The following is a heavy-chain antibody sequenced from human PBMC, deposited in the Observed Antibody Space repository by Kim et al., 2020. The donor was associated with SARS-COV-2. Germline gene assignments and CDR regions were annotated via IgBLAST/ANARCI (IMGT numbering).Heavy chain of an antibody. CDR3: GRQSGAAGNYYYYYMDV. Sequence: SETLSLTCTVSGGSIIHYYWTWIRQAPGKGLEWLWYLYSSVSTTYNPSLKSRVTISVDTSKNQFSLKLSSVTAADTAVYFCGRQSGAAGNYYYYYMDVWGKGTTVTVSS. D-gene: IGHD6-13*01. V-gene: IGHV4-59*08. CDR1: GGSIIHYY. CDR2: LYSSVST. J-gene: IGHJ6*03.